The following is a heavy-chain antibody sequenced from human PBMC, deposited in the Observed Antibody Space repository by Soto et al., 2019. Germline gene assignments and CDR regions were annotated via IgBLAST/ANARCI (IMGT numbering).Heavy chain of an antibody. J-gene: IGHJ4*02. CDR1: GGSISSSSYY. CDR2: IYYSGST. Sequence: QLQLQESGPGLVKPSETLSLTCTVSGGSISSSSYYWGWIRQPPGKGLEWIGSIYYSGSTYYNPSLKSRVTISVDTSKNQFSLKLSSVTAADTAVYYCARCLVLRLGYFDYWGQGTLVTVSS. CDR3: ARCLVLRLGYFDY. D-gene: IGHD2-8*01. V-gene: IGHV4-39*01.